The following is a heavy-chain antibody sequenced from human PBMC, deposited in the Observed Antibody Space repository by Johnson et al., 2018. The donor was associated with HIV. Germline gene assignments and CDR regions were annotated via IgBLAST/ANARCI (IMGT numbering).Heavy chain of an antibody. J-gene: IGHJ3*02. V-gene: IGHV3-30*04. CDR3: ARVRGGTGHGAFDI. CDR1: GFTFSSYA. Sequence: QMQLVESGGGVVQPGRSLRLSCAASGFTFSSYAMHWVRQAPGKGLAWVAVISYDASNKYYADSVKGRFTISRDNSKYTLYLQMNSLRTEDTAVYYCARVRGGTGHGAFDIWGQGTMVTVSS. CDR2: ISYDASNK.